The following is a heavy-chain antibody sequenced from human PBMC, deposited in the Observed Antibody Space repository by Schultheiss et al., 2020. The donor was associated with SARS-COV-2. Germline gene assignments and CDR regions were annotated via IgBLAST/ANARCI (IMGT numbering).Heavy chain of an antibody. CDR3: ARDSGYVFRAFDI. CDR1: GGSISSTNW. CDR2: IYHSGNT. J-gene: IGHJ3*02. Sequence: SETLSLTCAVSGGSISSTNWWSWVRQPPEKGLEWIGEIYHSGNTKYNPSLGSRVTISVDKSKNQFSLKLSSVTAADTAVYYCARDSGYVFRAFDIWGQGTMVTVSS. V-gene: IGHV4-4*02. D-gene: IGHD5-12*01.